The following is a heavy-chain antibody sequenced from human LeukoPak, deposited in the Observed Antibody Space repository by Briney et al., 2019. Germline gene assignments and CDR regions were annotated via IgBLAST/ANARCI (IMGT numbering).Heavy chain of an antibody. J-gene: IGHJ4*02. D-gene: IGHD3-10*01. CDR2: MNPNSGNT. Sequence: GASVKVSCKASGYTFTSYGISWVRQATGQGLEWMGWMNPNSGNTGYAQKFQGRVTMTRNTSISTAYMELSSLRSEDTAVYYCARQYYYGSGSYSIPDYWGQGTLVTVSS. CDR1: GYTFTSYG. CDR3: ARQYYYGSGSYSIPDY. V-gene: IGHV1-8*02.